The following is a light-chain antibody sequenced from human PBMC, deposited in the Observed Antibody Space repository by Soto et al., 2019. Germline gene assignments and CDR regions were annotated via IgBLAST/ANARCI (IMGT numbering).Light chain of an antibody. V-gene: IGKV3-15*01. J-gene: IGKJ1*01. CDR3: QQYNNWPRT. CDR2: GAS. CDR1: QSVRSY. Sequence: EIVMKHSPATLSVSPEERATLSCRASQSVRSYLAWYQQKPGQAPRLLIYGASTRATGIPARFSGSGSGTEFTLTITSLQSEDSAVYYCQQYNNWPRTFGQGTKVDI.